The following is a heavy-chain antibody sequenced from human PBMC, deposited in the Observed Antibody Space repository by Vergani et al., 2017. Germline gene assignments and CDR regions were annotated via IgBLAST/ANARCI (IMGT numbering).Heavy chain of an antibody. D-gene: IGHD3-9*01. V-gene: IGHV4-39*01. CDR1: GGSISSSSYY. J-gene: IGHJ4*02. CDR2: IYYSGST. Sequence: QLQLQESGPGLVKPSETLSLTCTVSGGSISSSSYYWGWIRQPPGKGLEWIGSIYYSGSTYYNPSLKSRVTISVDTSKNQFSLKLSSVTAADTAVYYCAITYYDILTGQRRNFDYWGQGTLVTVSS. CDR3: AITYYDILTGQRRNFDY.